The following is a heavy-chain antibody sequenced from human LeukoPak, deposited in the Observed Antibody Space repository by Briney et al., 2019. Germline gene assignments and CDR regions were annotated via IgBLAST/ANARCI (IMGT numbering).Heavy chain of an antibody. J-gene: IGHJ3*02. Sequence: GGSLRLSCAASGFTVSSYYMSWVRQAPGKGLEWVSFIYSGGSTFYADSVKGRFNISRDNSKNTLYLQMNSLRSEDTAVYYCARGGSYLSAFDIWGQGTMVTVSS. CDR2: IYSGGST. CDR1: GFTVSSYY. D-gene: IGHD1-26*01. V-gene: IGHV3-53*01. CDR3: ARGGSYLSAFDI.